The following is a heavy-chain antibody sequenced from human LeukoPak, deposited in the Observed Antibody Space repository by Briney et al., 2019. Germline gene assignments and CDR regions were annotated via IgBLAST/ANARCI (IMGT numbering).Heavy chain of an antibody. CDR1: GFTFSSYA. D-gene: IGHD1-26*01. V-gene: IGHV3-23*01. CDR2: ISGSGGST. Sequence: GGSLRLSCAASGFTFSSYAMNWVRQAPGKGLEWVSTISGSGGSTYYADSVKGRFTISRDNSKDTLYLQQNSLRAEDTAVYYCAKPNHSGSYELLYHFDYWGQGTLVTVSS. CDR3: AKPNHSGSYELLYHFDY. J-gene: IGHJ4*02.